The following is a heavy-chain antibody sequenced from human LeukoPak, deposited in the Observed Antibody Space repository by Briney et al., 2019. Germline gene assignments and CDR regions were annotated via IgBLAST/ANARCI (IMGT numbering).Heavy chain of an antibody. CDR1: GGSFSGYY. D-gene: IGHD6-13*01. V-gene: IGHV4-34*01. CDR2: INHSGST. CDR3: ARDQAYSSSWYPYYYGMDV. J-gene: IGHJ6*02. Sequence: SETLSLTCAVYGGSFSGYYWSWIRQPPGKGLEWIGEINHSGSTNYNPSLKSRVTISVDTSKNQFSLKLSSVTAADTAVYYCARDQAYSSSWYPYYYGMDVWGQGTTVTVSS.